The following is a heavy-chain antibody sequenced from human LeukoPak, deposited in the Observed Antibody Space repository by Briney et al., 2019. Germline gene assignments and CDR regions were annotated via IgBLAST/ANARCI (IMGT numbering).Heavy chain of an antibody. V-gene: IGHV1-46*01. D-gene: IGHD5-18*01. CDR2: INPSGGST. CDR1: GYTFTSYY. Sequence: ASVKVSCKASGYTFTSYYMHWVRQAPGQGLEWMGIINPSGGSTSYAQKFQGRVTMTRDMSTSTVYMELSSLRSEDTAVYYCARAAPEGFSYGITSMSQYYYYYYMDVWGKGTTVTISS. J-gene: IGHJ6*03. CDR3: ARAAPEGFSYGITSMSQYYYYYYMDV.